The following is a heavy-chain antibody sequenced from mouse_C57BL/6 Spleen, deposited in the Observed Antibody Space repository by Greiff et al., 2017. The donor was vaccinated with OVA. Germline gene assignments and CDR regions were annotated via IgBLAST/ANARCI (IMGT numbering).Heavy chain of an antibody. D-gene: IGHD4-1*01. V-gene: IGHV1-61*01. CDR2: IYPSDSET. J-gene: IGHJ3*01. CDR1: GYTFTSYW. CDR3: ARELTGTRFAY. Sequence: QVQLKQPGAELVRPGSSVKLSCKASGYTFTSYWMDWVKQRPGQGLEWIGNIYPSDSETHYNQKFKDKATLTVDKSSSTAYMQLSSLTSEDSAVYYCARELTGTRFAYWGQGTLVTVSA.